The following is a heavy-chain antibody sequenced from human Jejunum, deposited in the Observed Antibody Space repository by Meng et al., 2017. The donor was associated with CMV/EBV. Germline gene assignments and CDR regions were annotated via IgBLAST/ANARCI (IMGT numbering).Heavy chain of an antibody. V-gene: IGHV3-48*01. J-gene: IGHJ4*02. CDR2: VRRDDRTR. D-gene: IGHD2-15*01. Sequence: FSFSDNGVSWVRQAPGKGLEWVSDVRRDDRTRHYAASVKGRFTVSRDNDKNSLYLQMNSLRVEDTAVYYCARGILGTRATDGYAYFDYWGQGNLVTVSS. CDR1: FSFSDNG. CDR3: ARGILGTRATDGYAYFDY.